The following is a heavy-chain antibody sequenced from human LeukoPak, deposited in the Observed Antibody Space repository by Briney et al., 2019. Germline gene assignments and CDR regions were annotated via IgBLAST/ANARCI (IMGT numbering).Heavy chain of an antibody. Sequence: ASVKVSCKASGYTFTSYDINWVRQATGQGLEWMGWMNPNSGNTGYAQKFQRRVIMTRNTSISTAYMELSSLRSEDTAVYYCARHHGDFWSGYYNYWGQGTLVTVSS. CDR2: MNPNSGNT. J-gene: IGHJ4*02. CDR1: GYTFTSYD. D-gene: IGHD3-3*01. CDR3: ARHHGDFWSGYYNY. V-gene: IGHV1-8*01.